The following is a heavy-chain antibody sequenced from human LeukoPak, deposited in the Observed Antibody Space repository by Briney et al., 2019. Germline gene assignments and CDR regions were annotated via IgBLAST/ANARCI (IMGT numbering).Heavy chain of an antibody. CDR3: ARGATIFGVARNYGMDV. J-gene: IGHJ6*02. Sequence: SETLSLTCTVSGGSIRSYYWSWIRQPAGKGLDWIGRIYTSGSTNYNPSLKSRVTMSVDTSENQFSLKLSSVAAADTAVYYCARGATIFGVARNYGMDVWGQGTTVTVSS. CDR2: IYTSGST. V-gene: IGHV4-4*07. D-gene: IGHD3-3*01. CDR1: GGSIRSYY.